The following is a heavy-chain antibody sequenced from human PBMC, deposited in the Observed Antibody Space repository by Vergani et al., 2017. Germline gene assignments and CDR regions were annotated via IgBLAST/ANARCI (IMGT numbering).Heavy chain of an antibody. J-gene: IGHJ4*02. CDR1: GGTFSSYT. CDR2: IIPILGIA. V-gene: IGHV1-69*09. CDR3: ARVRGGHFDY. Sequence: QVQLVQSGAEVKKPGSSVKVSCKASGGTFSSYTISWVRQAPGQGLEWMGRIIPILGIANYAQKFQGRVTITADKSTSTAYIELSSLGSEATAVYYCARVRGGHFDYWGQGTLVTVSS.